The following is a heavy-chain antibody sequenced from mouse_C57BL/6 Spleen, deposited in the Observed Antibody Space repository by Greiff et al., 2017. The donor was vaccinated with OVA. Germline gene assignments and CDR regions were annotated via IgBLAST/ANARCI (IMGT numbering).Heavy chain of an antibody. V-gene: IGHV5-9-1*02. Sequence: EVKLVESGEGLVKPGGSLKLSCAASGFTFSSYAMSWVRQTPEKRLAWVAYISSGGDYIYYADTVKGRFTISRDNARNTLYLQMSSLKSEDTAMYYCTRDYYGSSSYAMDYWGQGTSVTVSS. J-gene: IGHJ4*01. CDR3: TRDYYGSSSYAMDY. CDR1: GFTFSSYA. D-gene: IGHD1-1*01. CDR2: ISSGGDYI.